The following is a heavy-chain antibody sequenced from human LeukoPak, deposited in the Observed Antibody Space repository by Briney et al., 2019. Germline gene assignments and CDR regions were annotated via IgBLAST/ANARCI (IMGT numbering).Heavy chain of an antibody. CDR2: FSYDGSNK. Sequence: GGSLRLSCAASGFTFSSYAMHWVRQAPGKGLEWVAVFSYDGSNKYYADSVRGRFTISRDNFKNTVSLQLNSLRAEDTAMYYCAKDDDWGRYKHWGQGTLVTVSS. D-gene: IGHD3-16*01. J-gene: IGHJ1*01. CDR3: AKDDDWGRYKH. CDR1: GFTFSSYA. V-gene: IGHV3-30*04.